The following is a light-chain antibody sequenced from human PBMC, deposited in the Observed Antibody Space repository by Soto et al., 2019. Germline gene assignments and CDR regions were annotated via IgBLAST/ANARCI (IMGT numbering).Light chain of an antibody. V-gene: IGLV2-11*01. Sequence: QSVLTQPHSVSGSPGQSVTISCTGTSSDVGGYKYVSWYQQHPGKAPKLMIYDVSKRPSGVPDRFSGSKSGNTASLTIPGLQAEDEADYYCCSYAGSYTYVFGTGTKLTVL. CDR3: CSYAGSYTYV. CDR2: DVS. CDR1: SSDVGGYKY. J-gene: IGLJ1*01.